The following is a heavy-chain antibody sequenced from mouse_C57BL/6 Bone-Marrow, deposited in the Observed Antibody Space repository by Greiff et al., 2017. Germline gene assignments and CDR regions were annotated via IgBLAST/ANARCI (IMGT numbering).Heavy chain of an antibody. CDR2: INPYNGGT. J-gene: IGHJ1*03. CDR1: GYTFTDYY. CDR3: AREDYDWYFDV. D-gene: IGHD1-1*01. V-gene: IGHV1-19*01. Sequence: EVQLQQSGPVLVKPGASVKMSCKASGYTFTDYYMNWVKQSHGKSLEWIGVINPYNGGTSYNQKFKGKATLTVDKSSSTAYMELNSLTSEESAVYYCAREDYDWYFDVWGTGTTVTVSS.